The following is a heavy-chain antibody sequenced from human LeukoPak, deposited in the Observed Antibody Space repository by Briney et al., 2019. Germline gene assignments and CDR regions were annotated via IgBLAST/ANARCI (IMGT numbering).Heavy chain of an antibody. Sequence: PSETLSLTCAVYGGSFSGYYWSWIRQPPGKGLEWIGEINHSGSTNYNPSLKSRATISVDTSKNQFSLKLSSVTAADTAVYYCARGRYDFWSGYSPGAEYFQHWGQGTLVTVSS. CDR3: ARGRYDFWSGYSPGAEYFQH. V-gene: IGHV4-34*01. CDR2: INHSGST. D-gene: IGHD3-3*01. CDR1: GGSFSGYY. J-gene: IGHJ1*01.